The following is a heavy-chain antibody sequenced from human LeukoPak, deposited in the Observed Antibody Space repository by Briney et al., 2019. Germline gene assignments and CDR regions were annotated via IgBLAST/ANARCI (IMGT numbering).Heavy chain of an antibody. CDR2: IYTSGYT. CDR1: GDSISYYH. J-gene: IGHJ6*02. V-gene: IGHV4-4*07. Sequence: PSETLSLTCSVSGDSISYYHWAWVRQPAGRALEWIGRIYTSGYTHYNPSVRGRASIALDTSENQFSLALTSVTAADTAVYYCARDFDCTGGSCYYVDVWGQGTTVTVSS. D-gene: IGHD2-15*01. CDR3: ARDFDCTGGSCYYVDV.